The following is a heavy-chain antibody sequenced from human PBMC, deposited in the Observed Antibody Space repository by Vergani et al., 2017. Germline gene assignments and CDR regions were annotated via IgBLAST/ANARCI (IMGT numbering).Heavy chain of an antibody. CDR3: ARDGGYSSGWPYWYFDL. V-gene: IGHV4-39*07. D-gene: IGHD6-19*01. Sequence: QLQLQESGPGLVKPSETLSLTCTVSGGSISSSSYYWGWIRQPPGKGLEWIGEINHSGSTNYNPSLKSRVTISVDTSKNQFSLKLSSVTAADTAVYYCARDGGYSSGWPYWYFDLWGRGTLVTVSS. J-gene: IGHJ2*01. CDR1: GGSISSSSYY. CDR2: INHSGST.